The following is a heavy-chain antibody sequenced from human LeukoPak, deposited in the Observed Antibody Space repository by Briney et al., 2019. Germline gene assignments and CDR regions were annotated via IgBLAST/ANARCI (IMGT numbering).Heavy chain of an antibody. V-gene: IGHV3-53*01. Sequence: GGSLRLSCAGSGFTVRSNCMTWVRQAPGKGLEWVSIMYSSGSTYYADSVRGRFTISRDNSKNTLYLQMHSLRAEDTAVYYCARGSGLTGYMDVWGKGTTVIVSS. CDR1: GFTVRSNC. J-gene: IGHJ6*03. CDR3: ARGSGLTGYMDV. CDR2: MYSSGST. D-gene: IGHD6-19*01.